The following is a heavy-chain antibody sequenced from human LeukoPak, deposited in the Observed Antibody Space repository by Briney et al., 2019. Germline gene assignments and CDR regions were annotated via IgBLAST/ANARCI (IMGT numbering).Heavy chain of an antibody. J-gene: IGHJ4*02. V-gene: IGHV4-34*01. D-gene: IGHD6-19*01. CDR3: ARHGKQWLAPLGGYFDY. CDR2: INHSGST. Sequence: SETLSLTCAVYGGSFSGYYWSWIRQPPGKGLEWIGEINHSGSTNYNPSLKSRVTISVDTSKNQFSLKLSSVTAADTAVYYCARHGKQWLAPLGGYFDYWGQGTLVTVSS. CDR1: GGSFSGYY.